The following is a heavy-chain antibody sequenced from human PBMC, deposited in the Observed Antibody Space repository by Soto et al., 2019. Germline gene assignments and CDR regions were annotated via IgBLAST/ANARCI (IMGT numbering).Heavy chain of an antibody. CDR1: GYTFTSYD. Sequence: QVQLVQSGAEVKKPGASVKVSCKASGYTFTSYDINWVRQATGQGLEWMGWMNPNSGNTGYAQKFQGRVTMTRNTSISTAYMELSSLRSADTAVYYCATVGYCSGGSCYSYCSYYMDVWGKGTTVTVSS. CDR2: MNPNSGNT. J-gene: IGHJ6*03. V-gene: IGHV1-8*01. CDR3: ATVGYCSGGSCYSYCSYYMDV. D-gene: IGHD2-15*01.